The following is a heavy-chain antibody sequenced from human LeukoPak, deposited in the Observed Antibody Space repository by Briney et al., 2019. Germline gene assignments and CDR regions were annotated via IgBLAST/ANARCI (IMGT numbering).Heavy chain of an antibody. J-gene: IGHJ4*02. CDR1: GFTFDDYG. V-gene: IGHV3-20*04. CDR3: ARDRDYAFDS. Sequence: GGSLRLSCAASGFTFDDYGMSWVRQAPGKGLEWVSGINWNGGSTGYADSVKGRFTISRDNAKNSLYLQMNSLRDEDTAVYYCARDRDYAFDSWGQGTLVTVSS. D-gene: IGHD4-17*01. CDR2: INWNGGST.